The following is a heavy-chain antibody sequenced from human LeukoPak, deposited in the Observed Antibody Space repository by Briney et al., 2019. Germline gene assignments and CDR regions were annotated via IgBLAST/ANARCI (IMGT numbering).Heavy chain of an antibody. Sequence: ASVKVSCKASGYTFTGYYMHWVRQAPGQGLEWMGWINPNSGGTNYAQKFQGRVTMTRDTSISTAYMELSRLRSDDTAVYYCARVLATQTYYYYMDVWGKGTTVSVSS. CDR1: GYTFTGYY. CDR3: ARVLATQTYYYYMDV. V-gene: IGHV1-2*02. D-gene: IGHD5-12*01. CDR2: INPNSGGT. J-gene: IGHJ6*03.